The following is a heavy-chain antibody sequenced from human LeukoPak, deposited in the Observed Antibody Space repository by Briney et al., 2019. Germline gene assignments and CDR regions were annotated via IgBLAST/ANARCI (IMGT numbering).Heavy chain of an antibody. CDR2: FDPEDGET. CDR1: GYTLTESS. CDR3: ATVRRWLLIFDY. D-gene: IGHD3-9*01. J-gene: IGHJ4*02. Sequence: VASVKVSCKVSGYTLTESSMHWVRQAPGKGLEWMGGFDPEDGETIYAQKFQGRVTMTEDTSTDTAYMELSSLRSEDTAVYYCATVRRWLLIFDYWGQGTLVTVSS. V-gene: IGHV1-24*01.